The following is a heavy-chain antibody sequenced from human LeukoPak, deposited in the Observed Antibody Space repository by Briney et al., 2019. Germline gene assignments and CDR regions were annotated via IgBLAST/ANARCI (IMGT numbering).Heavy chain of an antibody. Sequence: GGSLRLSCAASGFTFSDYYMSRIRQAPGKGLEWVAVISYDGSNKYYADSVKGRFTISRDNSKNTLYLQMNSLRAEDTAVYYCARESSGYDLGYWGQGTLVTVSS. D-gene: IGHD5-12*01. V-gene: IGHV3-30-3*01. CDR3: ARESSGYDLGY. CDR1: GFTFSDYY. J-gene: IGHJ4*02. CDR2: ISYDGSNK.